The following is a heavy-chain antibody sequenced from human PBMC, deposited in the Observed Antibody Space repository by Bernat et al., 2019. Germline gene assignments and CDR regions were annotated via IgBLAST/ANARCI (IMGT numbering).Heavy chain of an antibody. CDR1: GFTFSSYS. CDR3: ARVVGYAPASFAY. J-gene: IGHJ4*02. V-gene: IGHV3-21*01. Sequence: EVQLVESGGGLVKPGGSLRLSCAASGFTFSSYSISWVRQAPGKGLEWVASISRSSDYIYYADSVKGRFTISRDNSKNTLYLQMNSLRAEDTAVYYCARVVGYAPASFAYWGKGTLVTVSS. D-gene: IGHD5-12*01. CDR2: ISRSSDYI.